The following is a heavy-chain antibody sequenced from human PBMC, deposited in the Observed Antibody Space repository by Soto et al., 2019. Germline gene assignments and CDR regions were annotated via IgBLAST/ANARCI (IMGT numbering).Heavy chain of an antibody. CDR3: ATASTNYYYYYDMDA. Sequence: LGESLKISCKVSGYNFTSYWIGCVRQMPGKGLEWMGIIDPRDSETRYSPSFQGQVTISVDKFINTAYLQWSSLKASDTAMYYCATASTNYYYYYDMDAWGQGTTVTVSS. CDR1: GYNFTSYW. J-gene: IGHJ6*02. CDR2: IDPRDSET. V-gene: IGHV5-51*01.